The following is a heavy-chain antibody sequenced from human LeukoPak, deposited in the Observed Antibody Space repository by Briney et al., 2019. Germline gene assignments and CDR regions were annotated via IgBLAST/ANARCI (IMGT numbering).Heavy chain of an antibody. V-gene: IGHV3-23*01. CDR3: AKANWFDP. CDR1: GFTFSSYG. J-gene: IGHJ5*02. Sequence: GGSLRLSCTASGFTFSSYGMNWVRQAPGKGLEWVSGITGRGEHIFYAGSVKGRFTISRDNSKNTLYLQMNSLRAEDTAVYYCAKANWFDPWGQGTLVTVSS. CDR2: ITGRGEHI.